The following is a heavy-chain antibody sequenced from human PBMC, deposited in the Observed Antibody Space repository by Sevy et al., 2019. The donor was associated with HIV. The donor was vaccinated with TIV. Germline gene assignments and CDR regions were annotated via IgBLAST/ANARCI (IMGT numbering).Heavy chain of an antibody. CDR2: IYYSGST. V-gene: IGHV4-39*01. CDR3: ASVLDYGELYFDY. D-gene: IGHD4-17*01. Sequence: SETLSLTCTVSGGSISSSSYYWGWIRHPPGKGLEWIGSIYYSGSTYYHPSLKSRVTISVDTSKNQFSLKLSSVTAADTAVYYCASVLDYGELYFDYWGQGTLVTVSS. CDR1: GGSISSSSYY. J-gene: IGHJ4*02.